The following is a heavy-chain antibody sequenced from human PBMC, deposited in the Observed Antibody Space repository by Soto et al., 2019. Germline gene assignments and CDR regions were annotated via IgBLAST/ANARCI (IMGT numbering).Heavy chain of an antibody. D-gene: IGHD6-13*01. CDR3: ARHDRSSWHHHYYYYGMDV. J-gene: IGHJ6*02. V-gene: IGHV5-10-1*01. Sequence: PGESLKISCKGSGYSFTSYWISWVRQMPGKGLEWMGRIDPSDSYTNYSPSFQGHVTISADKSVSTAYLQWSSLKASDTAMYYCARHDRSSWHHHYYYYGMDVWAQGTTVTVSS. CDR2: IDPSDSYT. CDR1: GYSFTSYW.